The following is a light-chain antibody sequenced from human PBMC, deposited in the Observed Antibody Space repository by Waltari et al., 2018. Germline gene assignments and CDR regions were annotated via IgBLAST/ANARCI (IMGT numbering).Light chain of an antibody. CDR3: QTWDPGLVV. Sequence: QVVLTQSPSASASLGASVKITCTLSSGHSRYTIAWLQHQPEKGPRYLMTLNSDGTHSQGDGLPDRFSASSSGPLRYLTISSLKSEAEADYYCQTWDPGLVVFCGGTKLTVL. CDR1: SGHSRYT. CDR2: LNSDGTH. J-gene: IGLJ2*01. V-gene: IGLV4-69*01.